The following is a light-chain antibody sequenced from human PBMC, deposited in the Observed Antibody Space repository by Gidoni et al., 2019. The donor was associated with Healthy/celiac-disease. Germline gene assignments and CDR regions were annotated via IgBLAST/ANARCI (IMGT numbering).Light chain of an antibody. J-gene: IGKJ1*01. Sequence: DLVMTQSPDSLAVSLGERATLNCKSSQSVLYSSNNKNYLAWYQQKPGQPPKLLIYWASTRESGVPDRFSGSGSGTDFTLTISSLQAEDVAVYYCQQYYSTPWTFGQXTRVKIK. CDR3: QQYYSTPWT. CDR2: WAS. V-gene: IGKV4-1*01. CDR1: QSVLYSSNNKNY.